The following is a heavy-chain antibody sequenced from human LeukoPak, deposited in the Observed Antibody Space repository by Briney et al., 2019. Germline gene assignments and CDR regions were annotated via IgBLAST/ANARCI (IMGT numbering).Heavy chain of an antibody. D-gene: IGHD6-13*01. Sequence: PGGSLRLSCTASGFTVSSSYMSWVRQAPGKGLEWVSLIYSGGNTIYAESVEGRFTISKDNPEKKLYLQMNSVRAEDTSVYYCARGHGRWAFDIWGQGTMVTVSS. CDR2: IYSGGNT. J-gene: IGHJ3*02. CDR3: ARGHGRWAFDI. V-gene: IGHV3-53*01. CDR1: GFTVSSSY.